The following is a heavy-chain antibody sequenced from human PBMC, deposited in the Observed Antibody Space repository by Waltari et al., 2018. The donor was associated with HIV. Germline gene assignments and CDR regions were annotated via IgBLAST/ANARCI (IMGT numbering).Heavy chain of an antibody. J-gene: IGHJ3*02. CDR2: ISAYNGNT. Sequence: QVQLVQSGAEVKKPGASVQVSCTASGYTFTSYGISWVRQAPGHGLEWMGWISAYNGNTNYAQKLQGRVTMTTDTSTSTAYMELRSLRSDDTAVYYCARATWEIYYGSGRTPDAFDIWGQGTMVTVSS. CDR3: ARATWEIYYGSGRTPDAFDI. D-gene: IGHD3-10*01. CDR1: GYTFTSYG. V-gene: IGHV1-18*01.